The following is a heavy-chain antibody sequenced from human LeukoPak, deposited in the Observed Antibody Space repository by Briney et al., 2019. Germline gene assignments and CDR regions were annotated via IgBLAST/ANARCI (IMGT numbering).Heavy chain of an antibody. Sequence: PGGTLRLSCAASGFTFSSYGMNWVRQAPGKGLEWVSSISSSGGSTYYADSVKGRFTISRDNSKNTLYLQMNSLRAEDTGVYYCAKNGYSPFWGKGTTVTVSS. CDR1: GFTFSSYG. J-gene: IGHJ6*04. V-gene: IGHV3-23*01. D-gene: IGHD5-18*01. CDR3: AKNGYSPF. CDR2: ISSSGGST.